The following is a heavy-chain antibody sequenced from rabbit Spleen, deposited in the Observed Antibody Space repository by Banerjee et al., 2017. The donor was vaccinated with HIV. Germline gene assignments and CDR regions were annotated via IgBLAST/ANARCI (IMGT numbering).Heavy chain of an antibody. CDR2: IAGSSSDFT. J-gene: IGHJ6*01. Sequence: QEQLVESGGGLVQPGGSLKLSCKASGFDFSSYYMSWVRQAPGKGLEWISCIAGSSSDFTYSASWAKGRFTISKTSSTTVTLQMTSLTAADTATYFCARDTGSSFSSYGMDLWGQGTLVTVS. CDR1: GFDFSSYYM. D-gene: IGHD8-1*01. CDR3: ARDTGSSFSSYGMDL. V-gene: IGHV1S45*01.